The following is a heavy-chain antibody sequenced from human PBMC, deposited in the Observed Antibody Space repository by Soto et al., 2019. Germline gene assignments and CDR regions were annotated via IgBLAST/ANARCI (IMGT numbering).Heavy chain of an antibody. CDR1: GGSISSSSYY. CDR3: ARIGTRFHSTDSHY. CDR2: IYYSGST. V-gene: IGHV4-39*01. D-gene: IGHD3-22*01. Sequence: QLQLQESGPGLVKPSETLSLTCTASGGSISSSSYYWGWIRQPPGKGLEWIGSIYYSGSTYYNPSLKSRVTISVDTSKNQFSLKLSSVTAADTAVYYCARIGTRFHSTDSHYWGQGTLVTVSS. J-gene: IGHJ4*02.